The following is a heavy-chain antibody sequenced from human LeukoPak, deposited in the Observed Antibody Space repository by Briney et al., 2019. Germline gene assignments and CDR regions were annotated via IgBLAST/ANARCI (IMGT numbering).Heavy chain of an antibody. CDR2: INPNSGGT. D-gene: IGHD3-3*01. J-gene: IGHJ4*02. CDR3: ARGITIFGVALYYFDY. CDR1: GYTFTGYY. Sequence: ASVKVSCKASGYTFTGYYMHWLRQAPGQGLEWMGWINPNSGGTNYAQKFQGRVTMTRDTSISTAYMELSRLRSDDTAVYYCARGITIFGVALYYFDYWGQGTLVTVSS. V-gene: IGHV1-2*02.